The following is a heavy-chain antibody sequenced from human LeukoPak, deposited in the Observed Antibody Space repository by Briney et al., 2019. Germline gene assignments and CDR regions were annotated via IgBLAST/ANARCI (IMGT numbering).Heavy chain of an antibody. Sequence: GGSLRLSCAASGFTFSSYAMSWVRQAPGKGLEWGSAMSGSGGSTYYADSVKGRFTISRDNSKNTLYLQMNSLRAEDTAVYYCAKDRRITMVRGVIFDYWGQGTLVTVSS. V-gene: IGHV3-23*01. D-gene: IGHD3-10*01. CDR1: GFTFSSYA. CDR3: AKDRRITMVRGVIFDY. CDR2: MSGSGGST. J-gene: IGHJ4*02.